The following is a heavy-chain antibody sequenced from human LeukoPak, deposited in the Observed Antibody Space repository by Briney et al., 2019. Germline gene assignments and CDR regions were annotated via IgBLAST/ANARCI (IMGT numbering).Heavy chain of an antibody. CDR2: INSDGSST. CDR1: GFTFSSYW. V-gene: IGHV3-74*01. D-gene: IGHD1-26*01. Sequence: PGGSLRLSCAASGFTFSSYWMHWVRQAPGKGLVWVSRINSDGSSTSYADSVKGRFTISRDNAKNTLYLQMNSLRAEDTAVYYCARAALRGSWVDYWGQGTLVTVSS. J-gene: IGHJ4*02. CDR3: ARAALRGSWVDY.